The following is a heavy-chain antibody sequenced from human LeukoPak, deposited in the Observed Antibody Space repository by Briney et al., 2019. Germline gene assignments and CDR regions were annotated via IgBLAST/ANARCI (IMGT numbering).Heavy chain of an antibody. CDR2: IVVGGGKT. J-gene: IGHJ4*02. CDR1: GFTFSNSA. D-gene: IGHD3/OR15-3a*01. Sequence: SAKVSCKASGFTFSNSAMQWVRQARGQRLEWIGWIVVGGGKTNYAQNFQERVTITRDMSTNTAYMELSSLRSEDTAVYYCAADDLIFGYWGQGTLVTVSS. CDR3: AADDLIFGY. V-gene: IGHV1-58*02.